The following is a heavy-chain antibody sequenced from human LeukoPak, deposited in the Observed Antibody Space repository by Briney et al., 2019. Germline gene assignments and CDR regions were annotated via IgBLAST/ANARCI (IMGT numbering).Heavy chain of an antibody. Sequence: SETLSLTCAVSGGSISSNKWWTWVRQPPGKGLEWIGYIYYSGSTNYNPSLKSRVTISVDTSKNQFSLKLSSVTAADTAVYYCATTRGSYMHSFDYWGQGTLVTVSS. J-gene: IGHJ4*02. CDR3: ATTRGSYMHSFDY. CDR2: IYYSGST. D-gene: IGHD1-26*01. V-gene: IGHV4-4*02. CDR1: GGSISSNKW.